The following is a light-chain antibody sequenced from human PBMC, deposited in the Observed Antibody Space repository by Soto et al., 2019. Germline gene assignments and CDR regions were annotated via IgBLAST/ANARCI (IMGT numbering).Light chain of an antibody. CDR3: QQYGTSPYT. V-gene: IGKV3-20*01. Sequence: EIVLTQSPGALSLSPGERATLSCRASQSVSSSYLVWYQQKPGQAPGLLIYGASNRATGIPDRFSGSGSGTDFTLTISRLEPEDFAVYYGQQYGTSPYTFGQGTKLEIK. CDR2: GAS. J-gene: IGKJ2*01. CDR1: QSVSSSY.